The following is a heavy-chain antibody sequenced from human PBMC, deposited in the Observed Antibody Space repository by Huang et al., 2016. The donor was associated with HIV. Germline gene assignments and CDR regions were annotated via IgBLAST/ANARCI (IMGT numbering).Heavy chain of an antibody. CDR1: GGSINTGRYY. Sequence: QMRFQESGPGLVKPSGTLSLTCNVSGGSINTGRYYWGWIRQPPGKGLEGVGSLYYTGNMPYDPSLKGRLTMSADTSKNQFSLNLSSVTAADTAIYYCARNHDFWRGRMFAISYFDVWGRGTLVTVAS. D-gene: IGHD3-3*01. CDR2: LYYTGNM. V-gene: IGHV4-39*01. J-gene: IGHJ2*01. CDR3: ARNHDFWRGRMFAISYFDV.